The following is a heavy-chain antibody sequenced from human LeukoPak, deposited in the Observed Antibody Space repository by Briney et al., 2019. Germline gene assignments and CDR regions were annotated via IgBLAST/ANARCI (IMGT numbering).Heavy chain of an antibody. CDR3: ARTGRGEGSYYHGSGPNWFDP. Sequence: ASVKVSCKASGYTFTGYYIHWVRQAPGQGLEWMGCINPNSGGTNLAQRFVGRVTMTRDRSISTAYMELSGLRSDDTAVYYCARTGRGEGSYYHGSGPNWFDPWGQGILVTVSS. D-gene: IGHD3-10*01. CDR1: GYTFTGYY. J-gene: IGHJ5*02. V-gene: IGHV1-2*02. CDR2: INPNSGGT.